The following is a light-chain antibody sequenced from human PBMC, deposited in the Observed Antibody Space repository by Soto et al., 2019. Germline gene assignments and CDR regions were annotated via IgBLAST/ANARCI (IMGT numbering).Light chain of an antibody. V-gene: IGKV3-15*01. Sequence: VVMTQSPGTLSVSPGERATHSCRASENIGTNLVWYQQKPGQSPRLLIYGASMRATGIPARFSGRGSGTEFTVTISSLQSEDFAVYYCQQYNNWPRTVGQGTKVDIK. CDR1: ENIGTN. CDR2: GAS. CDR3: QQYNNWPRT. J-gene: IGKJ1*01.